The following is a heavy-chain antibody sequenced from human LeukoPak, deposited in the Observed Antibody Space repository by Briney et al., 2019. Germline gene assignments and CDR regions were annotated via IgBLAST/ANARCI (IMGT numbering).Heavy chain of an antibody. Sequence: GASVKVSCKASGYTFTGYYMHWVRQAPGQGLEWMGWINPNSGGTNYAQKFQGRVTMTRDTSISTAYMELSRLRSDDTAVYYCARDYDILTSYYSSDLYSDYWGQGTLVTVSS. J-gene: IGHJ4*02. CDR2: INPNSGGT. CDR1: GYTFTGYY. D-gene: IGHD3-9*01. CDR3: ARDYDILTSYYSSDLYSDY. V-gene: IGHV1-2*02.